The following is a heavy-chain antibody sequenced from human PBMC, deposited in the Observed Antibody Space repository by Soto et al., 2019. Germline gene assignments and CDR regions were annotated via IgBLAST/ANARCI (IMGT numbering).Heavy chain of an antibody. CDR2: FRNKAYGGTT. J-gene: IGHJ3*02. Sequence: EVQLVESGGGLVQPGRSLRLSCTASGFTFGDFAMSWFRQAPGKGLEWVGFFRNKAYGGTTEYAASVKGRFTISRDDSKSIAYLQMNSLRTEDTAVYYCTKRYFGGLDAFDIWGQGTMVAVSS. CDR1: GFTFGDFA. V-gene: IGHV3-49*03. CDR3: TKRYFGGLDAFDI. D-gene: IGHD3-9*01.